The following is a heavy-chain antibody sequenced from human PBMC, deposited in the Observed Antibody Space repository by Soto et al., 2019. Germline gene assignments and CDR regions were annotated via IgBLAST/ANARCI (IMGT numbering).Heavy chain of an antibody. CDR1: GFTFSRYA. CDR3: AKPFRYSHQYGMDV. Sequence: EVQLLESGGGLVQPGGSLRLSCAASGFTFSRYAMSWVRQAPGKGLEWVSAISGSGGSTYYADSVKGRFTISRDNSKNTLYLQMNSLRAEDTAVYYCAKPFRYSHQYGMDVWGQGTTVTVSS. V-gene: IGHV3-23*01. D-gene: IGHD3-9*01. CDR2: ISGSGGST. J-gene: IGHJ6*02.